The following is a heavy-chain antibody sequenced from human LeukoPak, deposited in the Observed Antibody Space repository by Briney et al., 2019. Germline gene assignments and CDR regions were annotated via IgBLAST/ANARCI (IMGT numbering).Heavy chain of an antibody. CDR2: IYSGGST. CDR3: AATPGIAVFDY. J-gene: IGHJ4*02. CDR1: GFTVSSNY. V-gene: IGHV3-66*02. D-gene: IGHD6-19*01. Sequence: GGSLRLSCAASGFTVSSNYMSWVRQAPGKGLEWVSVIYSGGSTYYEDSVKGRFTISRDNSKNTLYIQMNSLRAEDTAVYYCAATPGIAVFDYWGQGTLVTVSS.